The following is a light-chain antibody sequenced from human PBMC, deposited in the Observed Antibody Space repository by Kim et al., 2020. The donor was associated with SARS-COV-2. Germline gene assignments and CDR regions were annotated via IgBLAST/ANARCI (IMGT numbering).Light chain of an antibody. Sequence: VSPGQTATIPCSGDKLGNKFVCWYQQKPGQSPVLVIYQDNKRPSGIPERFSGSNSGNTATLTISGTQAMDEADYFCQAWDSITDVFGTGTKVTVL. CDR1: KLGNKF. V-gene: IGLV3-1*01. CDR3: QAWDSITDV. CDR2: QDN. J-gene: IGLJ1*01.